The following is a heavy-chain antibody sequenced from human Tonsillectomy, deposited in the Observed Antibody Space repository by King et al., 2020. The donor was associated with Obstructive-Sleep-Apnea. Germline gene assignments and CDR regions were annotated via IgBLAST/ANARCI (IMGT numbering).Heavy chain of an antibody. CDR3: AREIGGRLDY. J-gene: IGHJ4*02. Sequence: VQLQESGPGLVKPSQTLSLTCTVSGGSISRGGYYWRWIRQHPGKGLEGIGYIYYSGSAYYNPSLKSRVTISVETSKNQFSRKPTSVTAADTAVYYCAREIGGRLDYWGQGTLVTVSS. D-gene: IGHD2-15*01. V-gene: IGHV4-31*03. CDR1: GGSISRGGYY. CDR2: IYYSGSA.